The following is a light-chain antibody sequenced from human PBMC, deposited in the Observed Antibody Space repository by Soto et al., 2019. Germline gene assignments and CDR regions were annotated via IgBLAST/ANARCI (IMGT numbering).Light chain of an antibody. CDR2: AAS. V-gene: IGKV3-20*01. CDR1: QSVSSSY. CDR3: QLYGSSPRT. Sequence: EIVLTQSPGTLSLSPGERATLSCRASQSVSSSYFAWYQQKPGQAPRLLIYAASTRAAGIPDRFSGSGSGRDFTLTISRLEPEDFGVYYCQLYGSSPRTFGQGTNVESK. J-gene: IGKJ1*01.